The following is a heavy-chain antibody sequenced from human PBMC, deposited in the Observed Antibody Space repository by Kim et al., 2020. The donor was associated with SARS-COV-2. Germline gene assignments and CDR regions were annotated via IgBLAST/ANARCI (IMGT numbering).Heavy chain of an antibody. CDR2: MNPNSGNT. CDR3: ARARGSSWYDGDYYYYGMDV. CDR1: GYTFTSYD. Sequence: ASVKVSCKASGYTFTSYDINWVRQATGQGLEWMGWMNPNSGNTGYAQKFQGRVTMTRNTSISTAYMELSSLRSEDTAVYYCARARGSSWYDGDYYYYGMDVWGQGTTVTVSS. D-gene: IGHD6-13*01. V-gene: IGHV1-8*01. J-gene: IGHJ6*02.